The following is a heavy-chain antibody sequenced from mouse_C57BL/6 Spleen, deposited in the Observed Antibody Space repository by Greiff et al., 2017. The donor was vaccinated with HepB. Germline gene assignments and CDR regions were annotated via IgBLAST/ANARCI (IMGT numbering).Heavy chain of an antibody. Sequence: EVQRVESGGGLVKPGGSLKLSCAASGFTFSDYGMHWVRQAPEKGLEWVAYISSGSSTIYYADTVKGRFTISRDNAKNNLFLQMTSLRSEDTAMYYCARLGQDYAMDYWGQGTSVTVSS. CDR3: ARLGQDYAMDY. V-gene: IGHV5-17*01. CDR2: ISSGSSTI. CDR1: GFTFSDYG. J-gene: IGHJ4*01. D-gene: IGHD3-3*01.